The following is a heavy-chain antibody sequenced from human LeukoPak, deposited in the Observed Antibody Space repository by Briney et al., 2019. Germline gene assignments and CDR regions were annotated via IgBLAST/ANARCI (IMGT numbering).Heavy chain of an antibody. CDR1: GYTLTELS. D-gene: IGHD2-15*01. Sequence: ASVKVSCKVSGYTLTELSMHWVRQAPGKGLEWMGGFDPEDGETIYAQKFQGRVTMTEDTSTDTAYMELSSLRSEDTAVYYSATKGSYCSGGSCYEPDAFDIWGQGTMVTVSS. V-gene: IGHV1-24*01. CDR2: FDPEDGET. J-gene: IGHJ3*02. CDR3: ATKGSYCSGGSCYEPDAFDI.